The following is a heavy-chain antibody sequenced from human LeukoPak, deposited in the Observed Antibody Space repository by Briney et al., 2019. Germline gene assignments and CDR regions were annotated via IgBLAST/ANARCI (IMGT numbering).Heavy chain of an antibody. CDR1: GFTFSSYG. Sequence: GGSLRLSCAASGFTFSSYGMHWVRQAPGKGLEWVAFIRYDGSNKYYADSVKGRFTISRDNSKNTLYLQMNSLRAEDAAVYYCAKDSRVPRWFGGYFQHWGQGTLVTVSS. J-gene: IGHJ1*01. D-gene: IGHD3-10*01. V-gene: IGHV3-30*02. CDR3: AKDSRVPRWFGGYFQH. CDR2: IRYDGSNK.